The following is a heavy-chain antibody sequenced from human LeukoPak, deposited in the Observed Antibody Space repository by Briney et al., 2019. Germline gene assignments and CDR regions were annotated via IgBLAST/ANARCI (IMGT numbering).Heavy chain of an antibody. D-gene: IGHD2-15*01. J-gene: IGHJ6*02. V-gene: IGHV3-30*18. CDR1: GFTFSSYG. Sequence: GGSLRLSCAASGFTFSSYGMHWVRQAPGKGLEWVAVISYDGSNKYYADSVKGRFTISRDNSKNTLYLQMNSLRAEDTAVYYCAKMGNPEVPDDGGYCSGGSCYYYYYGMDVWGQGTTVTVSS. CDR2: ISYDGSNK. CDR3: AKMGNPEVPDDGGYCSGGSCYYYYYGMDV.